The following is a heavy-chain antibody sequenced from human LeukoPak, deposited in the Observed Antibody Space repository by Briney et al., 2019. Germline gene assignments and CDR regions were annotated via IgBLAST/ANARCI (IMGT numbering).Heavy chain of an antibody. V-gene: IGHV3-7*01. D-gene: IGHD4-17*01. CDR1: GFSFNTYW. Sequence: GSLRLSCAVSGFSFNTYWMTWVRQAPGKGLEWVANIKQDGSEKYYVDSVKGRFTISRDNAKNSLYLQMNYLRAEDTAVYYCARHPYGVLDYWGQGTLVTVSS. J-gene: IGHJ4*02. CDR2: IKQDGSEK. CDR3: ARHPYGVLDY.